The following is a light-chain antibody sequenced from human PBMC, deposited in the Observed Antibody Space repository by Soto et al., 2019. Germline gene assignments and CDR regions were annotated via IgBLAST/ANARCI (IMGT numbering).Light chain of an antibody. V-gene: IGKV3-15*01. CDR1: QSVRSK. CDR2: GAS. Sequence: EIVLTQSPATLSVSPGERATLSCRASQSVRSKVAWYQQKPGQAPRLLIFGASTRATNIPARFSGSGSGTEFTLTISSLQSEDFAVYYCQQYGSSLYTFGQGTKLEIK. J-gene: IGKJ2*01. CDR3: QQYGSSLYT.